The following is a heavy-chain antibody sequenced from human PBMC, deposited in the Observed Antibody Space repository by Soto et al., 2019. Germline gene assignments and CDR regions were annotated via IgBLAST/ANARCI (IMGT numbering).Heavy chain of an antibody. CDR1: GGSISTSNW. CDR3: ARARATIAAAAIFDC. D-gene: IGHD6-13*01. CDR2: VYRTGST. Sequence: QVQLQESGPGLVKPSGTLSLTCAVSGGSISTSNWWSWVRQPPGKGLEWIGEVYRTGSTNYNPSRGSRLTXSXXXSXXQFSLKLTSVTAADTAVYYCARARATIAAAAIFDCWGQGTLVTVSS. J-gene: IGHJ4*02. V-gene: IGHV4-4*02.